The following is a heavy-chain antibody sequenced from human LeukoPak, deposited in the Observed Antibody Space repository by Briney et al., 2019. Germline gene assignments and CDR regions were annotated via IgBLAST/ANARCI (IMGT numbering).Heavy chain of an antibody. D-gene: IGHD3-22*01. V-gene: IGHV3-21*06. CDR2: ISGSSRYI. CDR3: ARVNSALVVSSEGSWAGSLGFDH. Sequence: PGGSLRLSCAASGIPFSKYTLTWVRQAPGKGLVWVSSISGSSRYIHYSDSVRGRFSISRDNAKNSVYLQMDSLTADDTAVYYCARVNSALVVSSEGSWAGSLGFDHWGQGILVIVSS. J-gene: IGHJ4*02. CDR1: GIPFSKYT.